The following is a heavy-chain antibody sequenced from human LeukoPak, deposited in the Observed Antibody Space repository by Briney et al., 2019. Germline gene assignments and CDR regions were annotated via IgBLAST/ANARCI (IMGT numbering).Heavy chain of an antibody. CDR3: VVSPNQDFFDY. Sequence: SETLSLTCAVYGGSFSDYDWTWIRQTPGRGLEWIGEIHHSGKTNYNPSLKSRVTMSVDTSKSQFSLKLSSVTAADTAVYYCVVSPNQDFFDYWGQGPLVTVSS. J-gene: IGHJ4*02. CDR2: IHHSGKT. CDR1: GGSFSDYD. V-gene: IGHV4-34*01.